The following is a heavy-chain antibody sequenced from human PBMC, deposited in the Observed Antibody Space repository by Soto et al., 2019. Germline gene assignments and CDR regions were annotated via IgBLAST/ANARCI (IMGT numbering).Heavy chain of an antibody. Sequence: SVTMCVTCTVSGGTISSGVYYWSWNRKHPGKGLEWIGYIYYSGSTYYNPSLKSRVTISVDTSKNQFSLKLSSVTAADTAVYYCARVFSDSSSFFDPWGQGTLVTVSS. CDR1: GGTISSGVYY. D-gene: IGHD6-13*01. CDR2: IYYSGST. CDR3: ARVFSDSSSFFDP. V-gene: IGHV4-31*03. J-gene: IGHJ5*02.